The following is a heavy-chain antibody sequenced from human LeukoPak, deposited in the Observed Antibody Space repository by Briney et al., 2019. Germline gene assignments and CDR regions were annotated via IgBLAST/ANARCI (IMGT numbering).Heavy chain of an antibody. Sequence: ASVKVSCKASGYTFTDYAMNWVRQAPGQGLEWMGWIDTNTGNPTYAQGFTGRFGFSLDTSVSTAYLQISSLKAEDTAVYYCARKPYDSRDYYLHEYWGQGTLVTVSS. J-gene: IGHJ4*02. CDR1: GYTFTDYA. V-gene: IGHV7-4-1*02. CDR2: IDTNTGNP. CDR3: ARKPYDSRDYYLHEY. D-gene: IGHD3-22*01.